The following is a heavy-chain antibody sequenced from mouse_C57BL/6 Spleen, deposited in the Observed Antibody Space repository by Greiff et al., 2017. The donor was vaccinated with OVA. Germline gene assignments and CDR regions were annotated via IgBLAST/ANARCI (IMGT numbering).Heavy chain of an antibody. CDR2: IDPSDSET. D-gene: IGHD2-5*01. V-gene: IGHV1-52*01. CDR3: ARGDSNYLGAMDY. J-gene: IGHJ4*01. Sequence: VQLQQPGAELVRPGSSVKLSCKASGYTFTSYWMHWVKQRPIQGLEWIGNIDPSDSETHYNQKFKDKATLTVDKSSSTAYMQLSSLTSEDSAVYYCARGDSNYLGAMDYWGQGTSVTVSS. CDR1: GYTFTSYW.